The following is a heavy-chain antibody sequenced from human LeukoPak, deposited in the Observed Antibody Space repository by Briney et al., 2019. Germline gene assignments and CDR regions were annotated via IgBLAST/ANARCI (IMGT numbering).Heavy chain of an antibody. CDR2: IYYSGST. Sequence: SETLSLTCTVSGGSISSSSYYWGWIRQPPGKGLEWIGSIYYSGSTYYNPSLKGRVTISVDTSKNQFSLKLSSVTAADTAAYYCAREGYCSSTSCGAYYYYYGMDVWGQGTTVTVSS. V-gene: IGHV4-39*01. D-gene: IGHD2-2*01. J-gene: IGHJ6*02. CDR3: AREGYCSSTSCGAYYYYYGMDV. CDR1: GGSISSSSYY.